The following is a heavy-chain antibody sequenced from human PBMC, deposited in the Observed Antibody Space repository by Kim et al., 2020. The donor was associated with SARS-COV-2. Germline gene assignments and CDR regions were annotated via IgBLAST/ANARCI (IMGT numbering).Heavy chain of an antibody. CDR2: INHRGGT. Sequence: SETLSLTCAVYGGSFSGYYWRCILRQPAGGLEWSGEINHRGGTTYNQSLQSRVTISVATSKNQFSLKLRSVTAADTAVYYCARVPQAGGGGYYWFDAWGQGTPVTVSS. CDR3: ARVPQAGGGGYYWFDA. V-gene: IGHV4-34*01. D-gene: IGHD1-1*01. J-gene: IGHJ5*02. CDR1: GGSFSGYY.